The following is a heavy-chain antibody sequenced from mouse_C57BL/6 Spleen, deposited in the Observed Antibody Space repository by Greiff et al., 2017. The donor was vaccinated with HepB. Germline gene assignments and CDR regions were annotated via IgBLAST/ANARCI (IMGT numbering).Heavy chain of an antibody. Sequence: QVQLKESGAELARPGASVKLSCKASGYTFTSYGISWVKQRTGQGLEWIGEIYPRSGNTYYNEKFKGKATLTADKSSSTAYMELRSLTSEDSAVYFCAREDGPYYYAMDYWGQGTSVTVSS. V-gene: IGHV1-81*01. CDR1: GYTFTSYG. D-gene: IGHD2-3*01. CDR2: IYPRSGNT. CDR3: AREDGPYYYAMDY. J-gene: IGHJ4*01.